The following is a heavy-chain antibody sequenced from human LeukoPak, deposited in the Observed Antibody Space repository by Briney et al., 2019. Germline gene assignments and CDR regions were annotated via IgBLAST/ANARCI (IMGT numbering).Heavy chain of an antibody. CDR1: GYTFTGYY. D-gene: IGHD3-10*01. CDR2: INPNSGGT. V-gene: IGHV1-2*02. CDR3: ARAYGSGSYYNYVNFDY. Sequence: ASVKVSCKASGYTFTGYYMHWVRQAPAQGLEWMGWINPNSGGTNYAQKFQGRVTMTRDTSISTAYMELSRLRSDDTAVYYCARAYGSGSYYNYVNFDYWGQGTLVTVSS. J-gene: IGHJ4*02.